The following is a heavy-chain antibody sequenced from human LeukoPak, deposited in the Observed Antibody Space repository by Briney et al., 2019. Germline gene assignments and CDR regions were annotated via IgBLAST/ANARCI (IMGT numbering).Heavy chain of an antibody. J-gene: IGHJ6*02. V-gene: IGHV1-2*02. CDR3: ARVELPYCSSTSCYGHYYYGMDV. CDR2: INPNSGGT. CDR1: GYTFTAYY. D-gene: IGHD2-2*01. Sequence: ASVKVSCKASGYTFTAYYMHWVREAPGQGLEWMGWINPNSGGTNYAQKFQGRVTMTRDTSISTAYMELSRLRSDDTAVYYCARVELPYCSSTSCYGHYYYGMDVWGQGTTVTVSS.